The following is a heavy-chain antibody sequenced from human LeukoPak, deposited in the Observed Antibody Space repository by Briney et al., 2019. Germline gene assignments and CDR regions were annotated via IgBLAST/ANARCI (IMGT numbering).Heavy chain of an antibody. J-gene: IGHJ3*02. CDR2: INHSGST. V-gene: IGHV4-34*01. Sequence: SETLSLTCAVYGGSFSGYYWSWIRQPPGKGLEWIGEINHSGSTNYNPSLKSRVTISVDTSKNQFSLKLSSVTAADTAVYYCGRGKQWLVPGTDAFDIWGQGTMVTVSS. CDR1: GGSFSGYY. D-gene: IGHD6-19*01. CDR3: GRGKQWLVPGTDAFDI.